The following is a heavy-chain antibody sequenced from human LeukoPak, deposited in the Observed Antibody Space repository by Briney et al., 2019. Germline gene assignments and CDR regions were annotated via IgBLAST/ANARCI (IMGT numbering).Heavy chain of an antibody. V-gene: IGHV3-74*01. CDR3: ARDWRYDFWSGYYQAAFDI. D-gene: IGHD3-3*01. Sequence: GGSLRLSCAASGFTFSSYWMHWVRQAPGKGLVWVSRINSDGSSTSYADSVKGRFTISRDNAKNTLYLQMNSLRAEDTVVYYCARDWRYDFWSGYYQAAFDIWGQGTMVTVSS. CDR1: GFTFSSYW. J-gene: IGHJ3*02. CDR2: INSDGSST.